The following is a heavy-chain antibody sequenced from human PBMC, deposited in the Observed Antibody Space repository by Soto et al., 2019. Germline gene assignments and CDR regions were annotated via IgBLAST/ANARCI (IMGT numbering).Heavy chain of an antibody. J-gene: IGHJ4*02. Sequence: SETLSLTCTVSGGSISSYYWSWIRQPPGKGLEWIGYIYYSGSTNYNPSLKSRVTISVDTSKNQFSLKLSSVTAADTAVYYCESTVRFLEWYYFDYWGQGTLVTVSS. D-gene: IGHD3-3*01. CDR1: GGSISSYY. CDR3: ESTVRFLEWYYFDY. CDR2: IYYSGST. V-gene: IGHV4-59*08.